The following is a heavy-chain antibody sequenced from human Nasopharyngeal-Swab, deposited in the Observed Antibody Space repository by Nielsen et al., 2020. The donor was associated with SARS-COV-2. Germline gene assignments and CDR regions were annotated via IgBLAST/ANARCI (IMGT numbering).Heavy chain of an antibody. CDR1: GFTFSSYC. Sequence: GEALKISWAATGFTFSSYCMSWVRQAQGGGLECLPHTKEDGTVTHYVDSVRGRFTVSRDNAKNSLFLQMNSLRAEDTAVYFCAREGRDGAVSSWGQGTLVTVSS. J-gene: IGHJ5*02. V-gene: IGHV3-7*03. D-gene: IGHD5-24*01. CDR3: AREGRDGAVSS. CDR2: TKEDGTVT.